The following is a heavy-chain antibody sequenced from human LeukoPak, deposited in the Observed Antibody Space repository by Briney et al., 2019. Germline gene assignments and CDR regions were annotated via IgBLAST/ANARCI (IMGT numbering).Heavy chain of an antibody. CDR3: ARGALDSSSWLYYYYYYYYMDV. Sequence: GGSLRLSCAASGFTFSSYWMSWVRQAPGKGLEWVANIKQDGSEKYYVDSVKGRFTISRDNAKNSLYLQMNSLRAEDTAVYYCARGALDSSSWLYYYYYYYYMDVWGKGTTVTVSS. CDR1: GFTFSSYW. V-gene: IGHV3-7*01. D-gene: IGHD6-13*01. CDR2: IKQDGSEK. J-gene: IGHJ6*03.